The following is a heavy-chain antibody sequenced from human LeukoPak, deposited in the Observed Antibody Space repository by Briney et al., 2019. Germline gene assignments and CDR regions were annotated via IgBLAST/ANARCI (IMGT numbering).Heavy chain of an antibody. Sequence: GRSLRLSCVASGFPFSSYWMTWVRQAPGKGLEWVANIKQDGGEKYYVDSVKGRFTISRDNAKNSLYLQMNSLRVEDTAVYYCARDGRPLDYWGQGTLVTVSS. V-gene: IGHV3-7*03. CDR3: ARDGRPLDY. J-gene: IGHJ4*02. CDR1: GFPFSSYW. CDR2: IKQDGGEK.